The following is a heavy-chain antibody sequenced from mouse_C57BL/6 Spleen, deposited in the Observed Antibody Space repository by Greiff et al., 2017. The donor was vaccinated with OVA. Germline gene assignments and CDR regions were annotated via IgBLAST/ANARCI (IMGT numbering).Heavy chain of an antibody. Sequence: EVQLQQSGPELVKPGASVKISCKASGYTFTDYYMNWVKQSHGQSLEWIGDINPNNGGTSYNQKFKGKATLTVDKSSSTAYMELRSLTSEDSAVYYCARALYYDGSSYYYAMDYWGQGTSVTVSS. D-gene: IGHD1-1*01. CDR2: INPNNGGT. CDR1: GYTFTDYY. J-gene: IGHJ4*01. CDR3: ARALYYDGSSYYYAMDY. V-gene: IGHV1-26*01.